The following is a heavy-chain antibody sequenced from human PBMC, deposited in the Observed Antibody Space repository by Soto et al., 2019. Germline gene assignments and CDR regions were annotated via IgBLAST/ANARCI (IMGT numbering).Heavy chain of an antibody. J-gene: IGHJ4*02. V-gene: IGHV3-7*01. CDR2: IKQDGSEK. CDR3: ARDHRDYNSHGARGDY. CDR1: GFTFNSYW. Sequence: EVQLVESGGGLVQPGGSLRLSCVASGFTFNSYWMSWVRQAPGKGLEWVASIKQDGSEKYYVDSVKGRFTISRDNAKNALDLQMDNLRGEDTAVYYCARDHRDYNSHGARGDYWGEGTLVPVSP. D-gene: IGHD4-4*01.